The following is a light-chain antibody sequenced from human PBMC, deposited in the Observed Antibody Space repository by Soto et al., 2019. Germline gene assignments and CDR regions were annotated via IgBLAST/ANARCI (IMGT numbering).Light chain of an antibody. Sequence: ERVMTQTPATLSVSPGERATLSCRASQSVSSDLAWYQQKPGQVPRLLIYGAFNRATGVPARFSGSGSGTEFTLTISSLQSEDFAVYYCQQYNNWPLTFGRGTKVEI. CDR3: QQYNNWPLT. CDR1: QSVSSD. V-gene: IGKV3-15*01. CDR2: GAF. J-gene: IGKJ4*01.